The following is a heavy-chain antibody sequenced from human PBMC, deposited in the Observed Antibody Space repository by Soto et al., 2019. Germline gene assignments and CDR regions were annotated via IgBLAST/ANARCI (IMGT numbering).Heavy chain of an antibody. Sequence: PSETLSLTCTVSGGSISNYYWNWSRQSPGKGLEWIGYIYYSGSTYYNPSLKSRVTISIDTSKNQFSLKLSSVTAADTDVYYCARGSSIAGLYYGMDVWGQGTTVTVSS. CDR1: GGSISNYY. CDR3: ARGSSIAGLYYGMDV. V-gene: IGHV4-59*12. J-gene: IGHJ6*02. CDR2: IYYSGST. D-gene: IGHD6-6*01.